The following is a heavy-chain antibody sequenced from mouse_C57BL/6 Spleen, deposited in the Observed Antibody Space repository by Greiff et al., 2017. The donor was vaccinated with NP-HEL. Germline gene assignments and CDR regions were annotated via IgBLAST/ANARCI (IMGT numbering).Heavy chain of an antibody. CDR2: IDPETGGT. CDR1: GYTFTDYE. Sequence: QVQLQQSGAELVRPGASVTLSCKASGYTFTDYEMHWVKQTPVHGLEWIGAIDPETGGTASNPKFKGKAILTADKSSSTAYMELRSLTSEDSAVYYCTPYYYGSSYYFDYWGQGTTLTVSS. V-gene: IGHV1-15*01. J-gene: IGHJ2*01. CDR3: TPYYYGSSYYFDY. D-gene: IGHD1-1*01.